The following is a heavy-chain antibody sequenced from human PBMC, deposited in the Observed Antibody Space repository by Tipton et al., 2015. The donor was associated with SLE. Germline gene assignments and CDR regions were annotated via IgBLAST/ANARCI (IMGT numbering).Heavy chain of an antibody. Sequence: TLSLTCTVSGGSISSSAYYWSWIRQPPGKGLEWIGEINHSGSTNCNPSFKSRVTISVDTSKNQFSLKLSSVTAADTAVYYCARAPGLERDYYYYYYMDVWGKGTTVTVSS. CDR3: ARAPGLERDYYYYYYMDV. J-gene: IGHJ6*03. CDR1: GGSISSSAYY. D-gene: IGHD3/OR15-3a*01. V-gene: IGHV4-39*07. CDR2: INHSGST.